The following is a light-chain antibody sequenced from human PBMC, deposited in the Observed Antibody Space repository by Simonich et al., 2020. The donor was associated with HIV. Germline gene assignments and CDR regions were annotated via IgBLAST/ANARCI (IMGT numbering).Light chain of an antibody. CDR1: PSVSSY. CDR2: DAS. CDR3: QQYGNSPMYT. V-gene: IGKV3-20*01. Sequence: EIVMTQSPATLSVSPGERVTLSCRANPSVSSYLGWYQQKPGQAPRLLIYDASSRATGIPARFSGSGSGTYFTLTISRLEPEDFAVYYCQQYGNSPMYTFGQGTRLEIK. J-gene: IGKJ2*01.